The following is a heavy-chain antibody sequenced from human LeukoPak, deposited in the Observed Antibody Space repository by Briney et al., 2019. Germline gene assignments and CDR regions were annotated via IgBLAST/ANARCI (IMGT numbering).Heavy chain of an antibody. D-gene: IGHD1-1*01. V-gene: IGHV4-4*07. J-gene: IGHJ5*02. CDR2: IYTSGST. CDR3: ARGKLERRGNWFDP. Sequence: SGTLSLTCTVSGGSISSYYWSWIRQPAGKGLEWIGRIYTSGSTNYNPSLKSRVTMSVDTSKNQFSLKLSSVTAADTAVYYCARGKLERRGNWFDPWGQGTLVTVSS. CDR1: GGSISSYY.